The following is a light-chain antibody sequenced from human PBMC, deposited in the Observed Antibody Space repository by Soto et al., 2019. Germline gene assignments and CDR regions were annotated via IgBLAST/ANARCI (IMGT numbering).Light chain of an antibody. CDR3: AAWDDSLNGVV. J-gene: IGLJ2*01. Sequence: QSVLTQLPSASGTPGQRVTISCSGSRSNIGSYTVNWYQQLPGTAPKLLIYNNNQRPSGVPDRFSGSKSGTSASLAISGLQSEDEADYYCAAWDDSLNGVVFGGGTKLTVL. V-gene: IGLV1-44*01. CDR2: NNN. CDR1: RSNIGSYT.